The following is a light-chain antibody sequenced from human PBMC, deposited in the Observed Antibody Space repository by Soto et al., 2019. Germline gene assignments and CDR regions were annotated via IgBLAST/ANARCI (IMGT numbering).Light chain of an antibody. Sequence: DIPLTQSPSFLSASVGDRVTITCRASQGISSYLAWYQQKPGKAPKLLIYAASTLQSGVPSRFSGSGSGTEFTLTISILQPEDFATYYCQQLNSYPRVTFGGGTKLEIK. CDR1: QGISSY. J-gene: IGKJ4*01. V-gene: IGKV1-9*01. CDR3: QQLNSYPRVT. CDR2: AAS.